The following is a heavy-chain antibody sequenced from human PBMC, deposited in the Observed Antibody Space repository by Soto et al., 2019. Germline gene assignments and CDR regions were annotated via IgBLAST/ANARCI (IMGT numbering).Heavy chain of an antibody. Sequence: QVQLQESGPGLVKPSETLSLTCTVSGGSVSSGDYYWSWIRQPPGKGLEWIGYIYSSGSTNYNPSLKSRVTISVDTSKSQFSLELSSVTAADTAVYYCARDRYGSPSGYWGQGTLVTVSS. V-gene: IGHV4-61*08. D-gene: IGHD3-16*01. CDR3: ARDRYGSPSGY. J-gene: IGHJ4*02. CDR1: GGSVSSGDYY. CDR2: IYSSGST.